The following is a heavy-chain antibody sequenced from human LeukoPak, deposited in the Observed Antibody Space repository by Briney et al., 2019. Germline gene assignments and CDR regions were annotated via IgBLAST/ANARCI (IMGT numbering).Heavy chain of an antibody. CDR2: TYHSGST. Sequence: SETLSLACTVSGYSISSGYYWGWIRQPPGKGLEWIGSTYHSGSTYYNPSLKSRVTISVDTSKNQFSLKLSSVTAADTAVYYCVREYIGAAYFDYWGQGTPVTVSS. D-gene: IGHD6-13*01. V-gene: IGHV4-38-2*02. J-gene: IGHJ4*02. CDR1: GYSISSGYY. CDR3: VREYIGAAYFDY.